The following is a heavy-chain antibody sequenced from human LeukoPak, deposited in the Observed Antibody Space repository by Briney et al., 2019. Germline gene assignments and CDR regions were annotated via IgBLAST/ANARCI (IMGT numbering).Heavy chain of an antibody. CDR1: GGTFSSYA. CDR3: AATRGYCSGGSCYSVFGYFDY. J-gene: IGHJ4*02. D-gene: IGHD2-15*01. V-gene: IGHV1-18*01. Sequence: GASVKVSCTASGGTFSSYAISWVRQAPGQGLEWMGWISAYNGNTNYAQKLQGRVTMTTDTSTSTAYMELRSLRSDDTAVYYCAATRGYCSGGSCYSVFGYFDYWGQGTLVTVSS. CDR2: ISAYNGNT.